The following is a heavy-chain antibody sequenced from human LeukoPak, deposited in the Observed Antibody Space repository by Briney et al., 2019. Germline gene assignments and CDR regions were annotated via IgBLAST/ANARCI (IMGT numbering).Heavy chain of an antibody. V-gene: IGHV3-30*18. Sequence: PGRSLRLSCAASGFTFSTYGMHRVRQAPGKGLEWVAVISYDGSNKYYADSVKGRFTISRDNSKNTLYLQMNSLRAEDTAVHYCAKGHYDSSGYWLDYWGQGTLVTVSS. CDR2: ISYDGSNK. D-gene: IGHD3-22*01. CDR1: GFTFSTYG. CDR3: AKGHYDSSGYWLDY. J-gene: IGHJ4*02.